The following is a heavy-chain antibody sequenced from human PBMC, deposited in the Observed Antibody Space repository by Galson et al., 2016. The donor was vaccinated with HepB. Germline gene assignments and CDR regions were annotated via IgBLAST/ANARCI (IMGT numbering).Heavy chain of an antibody. CDR3: TRRRASDGKGETVDN. Sequence: SLRLSCAASGFTFSDSAMHWVRQAPGKGLEWVGRIRSEVNSYATAYGASLKGRFTISRDDSKKTTYLKMNSLKTEETAVYYCTRRRASDGKGETVDNRGQGTLVTVSS. CDR1: GFTFSDSA. J-gene: IGHJ4*02. V-gene: IGHV3-73*01. D-gene: IGHD1-26*01. CDR2: IRSEVNSYAT.